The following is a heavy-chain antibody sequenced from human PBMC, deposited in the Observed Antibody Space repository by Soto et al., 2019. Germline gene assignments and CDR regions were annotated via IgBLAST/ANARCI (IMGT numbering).Heavy chain of an antibody. D-gene: IGHD2-8*01. CDR1: GYAFSGYR. J-gene: IGHJ5*01. V-gene: IGHV1-18*01. CDR2: ISGYNGNT. CDR3: ARDLGPPNWFDS. Sequence: HVQLVQSGAEMKQPGASVKVSCRTSGYAFSGYRLSWVRQGPGQGLEWMGWISGYNGNTDYAQKCQGRVTMNTDTSTRTAYMELMSLRSDDTAVYYCARDLGPPNWFDSWGQGTLVTVSS.